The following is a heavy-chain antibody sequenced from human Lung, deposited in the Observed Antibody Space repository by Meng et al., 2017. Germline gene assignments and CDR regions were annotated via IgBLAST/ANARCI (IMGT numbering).Heavy chain of an antibody. Sequence: QVQLVQAGSELKKLGAAVNVSCKSSGYTFTRYAMNWVRQAPGQGLEWMGWINTNTGNPTYAQGFTGRFVFSLDTSVSTAYLQITSLKAEDTGVYYCARRVGSTSPGDGFDIWGQGTMVTVSS. D-gene: IGHD6-6*01. CDR1: GYTFTRYA. J-gene: IGHJ3*02. CDR2: INTNTGNP. CDR3: ARRVGSTSPGDGFDI. V-gene: IGHV7-4-1*02.